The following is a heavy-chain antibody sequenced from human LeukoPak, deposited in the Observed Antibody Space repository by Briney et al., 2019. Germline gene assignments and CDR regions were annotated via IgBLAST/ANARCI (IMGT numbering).Heavy chain of an antibody. Sequence: GASVKVSCKASGGTFSSYAISWVRQAPGQGLEWMGGIIPIFGTANYAQKFQGRVTITTDESTSTASMELSSLRSEDTAVYYCARVEGDYGHYDYWGQGTLVTVSS. CDR3: ARVEGDYGHYDY. CDR1: GGTFSSYA. J-gene: IGHJ4*02. D-gene: IGHD4-17*01. CDR2: IIPIFGTA. V-gene: IGHV1-69*05.